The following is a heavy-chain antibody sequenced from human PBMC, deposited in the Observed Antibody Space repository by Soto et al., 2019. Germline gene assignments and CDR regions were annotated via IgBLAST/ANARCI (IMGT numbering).Heavy chain of an antibody. D-gene: IGHD1-26*01. V-gene: IGHV3-48*01. J-gene: IGHJ4*02. Sequence: GGSLRLSCAASGFTFSSYSMNWVRQAPGKGLEWVSYISSSSSTIYYADSVKGRFTISRDNAKNSLYLQMNSLRADDTAVYYCVRDEGARPLPRGYWGQGTLVTVSS. CDR3: VRDEGARPLPRGY. CDR1: GFTFSSYS. CDR2: ISSSSSTI.